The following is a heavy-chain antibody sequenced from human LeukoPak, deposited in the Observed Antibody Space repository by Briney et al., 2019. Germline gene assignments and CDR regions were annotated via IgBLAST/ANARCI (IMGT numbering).Heavy chain of an antibody. D-gene: IGHD3-22*01. CDR1: GFTFSSYG. V-gene: IGHV3-33*01. CDR2: IWYDGSNK. Sequence: KPGRSLRLSCAASGFTFSSYGMHWVRQAPGKGLEWVAVIWYDGSNKYYADSVKGRFTISRDNSKNTLYLQMNSLRAEDTAVYYCARDAYDSSGYRDYYGMDVWGQGTTVTVSS. J-gene: IGHJ6*02. CDR3: ARDAYDSSGYRDYYGMDV.